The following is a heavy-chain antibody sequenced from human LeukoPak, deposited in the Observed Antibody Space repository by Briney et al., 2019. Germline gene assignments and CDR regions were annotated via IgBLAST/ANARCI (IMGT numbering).Heavy chain of an antibody. V-gene: IGHV4-39*07. D-gene: IGHD1-1*01. CDR1: GDSMSSSNYY. Sequence: PSETLSLTCSVSGDSMSSSNYYWGWIRQPPGKGLEWIGSIYYSGSTYYNPSLKSRVTISVDTSKNQFSLKLSSVTAADTAVYYCATTGERGLPSPIDYWGQGTLVTVSS. J-gene: IGHJ4*02. CDR3: ATTGERGLPSPIDY. CDR2: IYYSGST.